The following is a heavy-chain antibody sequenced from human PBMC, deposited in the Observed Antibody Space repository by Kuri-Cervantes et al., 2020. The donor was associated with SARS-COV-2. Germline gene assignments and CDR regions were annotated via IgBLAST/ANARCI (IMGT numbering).Heavy chain of an antibody. V-gene: IGHV4-59*12. D-gene: IGHD1-7*01. CDR3: ARAFNWHYYFDS. CDR2: IYYSGST. J-gene: IGHJ4*02. CDR1: GGSISSYY. Sequence: SETLSLTCTVSGGSISSYYWSWIRQPPGKGLEWIGYIYYSGSTNYNPSLKSRVTISVDTSKNQFSLRLASMTAADTAVYYCARAFNWHYYFDSWGQGTLVTVSS.